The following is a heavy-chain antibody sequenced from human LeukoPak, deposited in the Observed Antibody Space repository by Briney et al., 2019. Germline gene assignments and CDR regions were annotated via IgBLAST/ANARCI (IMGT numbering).Heavy chain of an antibody. CDR1: GFTFDDYG. CDR2: INWNGGST. J-gene: IGHJ6*03. V-gene: IGHV3-20*04. CDR3: ARVIAVAGYYYYYYYMDV. Sequence: GGSLRLSCAASGFTFDDYGMSWVRQAPGKGLEWVSGINWNGGSTGYADSVKGRFTISRDNAKNSLYLQMNSLRAEDTALYYCARVIAVAGYYYYYYYMDVWGKGTTVTVSS. D-gene: IGHD6-19*01.